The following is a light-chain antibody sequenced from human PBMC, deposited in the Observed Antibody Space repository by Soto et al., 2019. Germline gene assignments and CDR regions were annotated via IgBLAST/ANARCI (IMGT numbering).Light chain of an antibody. J-gene: IGKJ2*01. CDR1: QTIDNT. CDR3: QHYNYWPYT. Sequence: EIVMTQSPATLSLSPGERATLSCRASQTIDNTLAWYQRKPGQAPRLLIYDASTRATGVPARFSGSGSGTDFTLTISSLQSEDFAVSYCQHYNYWPYTVVQGTKADIK. CDR2: DAS. V-gene: IGKV3-15*01.